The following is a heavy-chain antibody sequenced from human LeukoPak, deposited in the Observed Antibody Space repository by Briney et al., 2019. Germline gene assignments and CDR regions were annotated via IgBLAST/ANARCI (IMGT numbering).Heavy chain of an antibody. CDR1: GYTFTDYY. CDR2: INPNSGDT. D-gene: IGHD5-18*01. CDR3: ARLMHTATDY. J-gene: IGHJ4*02. V-gene: IGHV1-2*02. Sequence: ASVKVSCKTSGYTFTDYYMHWVRQAPGQGLEWMGWINPNSGDTNYAQKFQGRVTMTRDTSITTAYMELSSLRSEDTAVYYCARLMHTATDYWGQGTLVTVSS.